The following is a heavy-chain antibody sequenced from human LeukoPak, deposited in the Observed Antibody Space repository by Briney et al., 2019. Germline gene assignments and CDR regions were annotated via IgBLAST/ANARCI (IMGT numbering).Heavy chain of an antibody. CDR1: GGSITIYY. D-gene: IGHD3-16*01. CDR2: IYDNGIT. V-gene: IGHV4-59*01. CDR3: ASLTSAEAFDI. J-gene: IGHJ3*02. Sequence: PSETLSLTCTVPGGSITIYYWSWIRQPPGKGLEWIWYIYDNGITNYNPSFKSRVTISVDPSKNKFSLKLSSVTAADTAVYYCASLTSAEAFDIWGQGTMVTVSS.